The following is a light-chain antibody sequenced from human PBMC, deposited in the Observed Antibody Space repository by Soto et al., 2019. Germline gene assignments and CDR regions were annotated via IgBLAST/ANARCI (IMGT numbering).Light chain of an antibody. CDR2: GAS. V-gene: IGKV3-20*01. CDR1: QSVSNNF. J-gene: IGKJ1*01. Sequence: EIVLTQSPGTLSLSPGERATLSCRASQSVSNNFLAWYQQKPGQAPRLLIYGASNRATGFPDRFSGSGSGTDFSLTISRLEPEDFAVYYCQQYGSSPLTFGQGNKVEIK. CDR3: QQYGSSPLT.